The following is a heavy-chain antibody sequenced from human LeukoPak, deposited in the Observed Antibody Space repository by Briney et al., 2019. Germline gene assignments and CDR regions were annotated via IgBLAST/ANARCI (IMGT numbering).Heavy chain of an antibody. CDR1: GGSFSGYY. Sequence: PSETLSLTCAVYGGSFSGYYWSWIRQPPGKGLEWIGEINHSGSTNYNPSLKSRVPISVDTSKNQCSLKLSSVTAEATAVYYCARRGGKQWLISGHYYYYYMDVWGKGTTVPVSS. CDR2: INHSGST. J-gene: IGHJ6*03. D-gene: IGHD6-19*01. V-gene: IGHV4-34*01. CDR3: ARRGGKQWLISGHYYYYYMDV.